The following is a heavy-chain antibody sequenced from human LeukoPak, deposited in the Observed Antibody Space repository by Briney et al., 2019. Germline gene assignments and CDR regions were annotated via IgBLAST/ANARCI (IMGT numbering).Heavy chain of an antibody. D-gene: IGHD3-22*01. CDR2: IIPIFGTA. J-gene: IGHJ4*02. V-gene: IGHV1-69*13. Sequence: GASVKVSCKASGGTFSSYAISWVRQAPGQGLEWMGGIIPIFGTANYAQKFQGRVTITADESTSTAYMELSSLRSGDTAVYYCARESTYYYDSSGSHWGQGTLVTVSS. CDR1: GGTFSSYA. CDR3: ARESTYYYDSSGSH.